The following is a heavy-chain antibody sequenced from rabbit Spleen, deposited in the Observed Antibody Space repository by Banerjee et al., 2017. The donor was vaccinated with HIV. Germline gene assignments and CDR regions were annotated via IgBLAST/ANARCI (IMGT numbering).Heavy chain of an antibody. V-gene: IGHV1S45*01. CDR1: GFSFSNKVV. D-gene: IGHD1-1*01. CDR2: INAITGKP. J-gene: IGHJ6*01. CDR3: ARDTSSRFSSYGMDL. Sequence: QEQLVESRGGLVKPEGSLKLSCTASGFSFSNKVVMCWVRQAPGKGLEWIACINAITGKPVHATWAKGRFTISKTSSTTVTLQLSSLTAADTAPYFCARDTSSRFSSYGMDLWGPGTLVTVS.